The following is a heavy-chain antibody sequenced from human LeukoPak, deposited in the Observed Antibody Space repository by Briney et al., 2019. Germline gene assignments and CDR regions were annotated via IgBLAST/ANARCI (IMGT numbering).Heavy chain of an antibody. CDR1: DGSISNYY. J-gene: IGHJ4*02. Sequence: SETLSLTCTVSDGSISNYYWSWILQPPGKGLEWIGYVHYTGNTNYNPSLKSRLTISVDTSKNQFSLKLSSVTAADTAVYYCARESRREGYRFDYWGQGTLVTVSS. D-gene: IGHD5-24*01. CDR2: VHYTGNT. V-gene: IGHV4-59*01. CDR3: ARESRREGYRFDY.